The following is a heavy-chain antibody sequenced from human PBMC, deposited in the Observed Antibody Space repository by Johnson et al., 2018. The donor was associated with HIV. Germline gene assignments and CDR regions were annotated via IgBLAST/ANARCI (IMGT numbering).Heavy chain of an antibody. CDR1: GFTFDDYT. Sequence: VQLVESGGVVVQPGGSLRLSCAASGFTFDDYTMHWVRQAPGKGLEWVSLISWDGGSTYYADSVKGRFTISRDNAKNSLYLQMNSLRAEDTAVYYCARRPITIVGVAFGAFDIWGQGTMVTVSS. V-gene: IGHV3-43*01. CDR3: ARRPITIVGVAFGAFDI. J-gene: IGHJ3*02. D-gene: IGHD3-3*01. CDR2: ISWDGGST.